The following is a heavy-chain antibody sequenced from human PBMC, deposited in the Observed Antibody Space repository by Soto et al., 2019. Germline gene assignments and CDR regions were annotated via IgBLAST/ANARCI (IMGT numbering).Heavy chain of an antibody. D-gene: IGHD2-2*01. J-gene: IGHJ6*02. CDR1: GFTFSSYG. V-gene: IGHV3-33*01. CDR3: ARECTSCYAPHYGMDV. CDR2: IWYDGSNK. Sequence: QVQLVESGGGVVQPGRSLRLSCAASGFTFSSYGMHWVRQAPGKGLEWVAVIWYDGSNKYYADSVKGRFTISRDNSKNTLYLQMNSLRAEDTAVYYCARECTSCYAPHYGMDVWGQGTTVTVSS.